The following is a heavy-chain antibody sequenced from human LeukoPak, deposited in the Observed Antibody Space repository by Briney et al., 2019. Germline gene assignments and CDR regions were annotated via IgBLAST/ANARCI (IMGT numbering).Heavy chain of an antibody. D-gene: IGHD6-13*01. CDR2: IYYSGST. J-gene: IGHJ5*02. Sequence: TSETLSLTCAVYGGSFSGYYWSWIRQHPGKGLEWIGYIYYSGSTYYNPSLKSRVTISVDTSKNQFSLKLSSVTAADTAVYYCARDQQRSPAENWFDPWGQGTLVTVSS. CDR1: GGSFSGYY. CDR3: ARDQQRSPAENWFDP. V-gene: IGHV4-31*11.